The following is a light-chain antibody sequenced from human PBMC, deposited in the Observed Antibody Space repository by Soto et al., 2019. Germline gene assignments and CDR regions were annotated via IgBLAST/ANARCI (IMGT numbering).Light chain of an antibody. J-gene: IGKJ1*01. Sequence: DIQITHSPASLSASVVERVTITCLASQTTNNYLNWYQLKPGKAPKLLIYAASSLQSGVPSRFSGSGSGTDFTLTISSLQPEDFATYYCQQSYSTPRTFGQGTKVDIK. CDR2: AAS. CDR3: QQSYSTPRT. CDR1: QTTNNY. V-gene: IGKV1-39*01.